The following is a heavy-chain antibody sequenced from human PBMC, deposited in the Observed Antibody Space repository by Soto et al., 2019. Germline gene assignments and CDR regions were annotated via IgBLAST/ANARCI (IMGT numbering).Heavy chain of an antibody. CDR1: GFSFSSYA. CDR2: ISSTSSTI. D-gene: IGHD5-12*01. J-gene: IGHJ4*02. CDR3: ARDRGYTGYDLQD. V-gene: IGHV3-48*02. Sequence: EVQLVESGGGLVQPGGSLRLSCAASGFSFSSYAMNWVRQAPGKGLEWVSYISSTSSTIYYADSVKGRFTISRDNAENSLYLQMNSLRDEDTAVYFCARDRGYTGYDLQDWGQGALVIVSS.